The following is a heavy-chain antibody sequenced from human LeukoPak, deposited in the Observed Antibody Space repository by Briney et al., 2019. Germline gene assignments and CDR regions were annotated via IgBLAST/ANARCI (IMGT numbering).Heavy chain of an antibody. D-gene: IGHD2-2*01. CDR2: IYYSGST. V-gene: IGHV4-59*01. CDR1: GGSISSYY. CDR3: ARGVVVVVPAAMIRDYYYYYMDV. J-gene: IGHJ6*03. Sequence: SETLSLTCTVSGGSISSYYWSWIRQPPGKGLEWIGYIYYSGSTNYNPSLKSRVTISVDTSKNQFSLKLSSVTAADTAVYYCARGVVVVVPAAMIRDYYYYYMDVWGKGTTVTISS.